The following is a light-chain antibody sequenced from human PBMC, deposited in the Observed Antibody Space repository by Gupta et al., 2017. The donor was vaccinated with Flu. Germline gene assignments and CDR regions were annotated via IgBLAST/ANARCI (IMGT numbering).Light chain of an antibody. Sequence: EIVLTQSPATLSLSPGERAPLSCRASQSVSSYLAWYQQKPGQAPRLLIYDASNRATGIPARFSGSGSGTDFPLTISSLEPEDFAVYYCQQRSNWPLTFGGGTKVEIK. V-gene: IGKV3-11*01. CDR2: DAS. CDR1: QSVSSY. CDR3: QQRSNWPLT. J-gene: IGKJ4*01.